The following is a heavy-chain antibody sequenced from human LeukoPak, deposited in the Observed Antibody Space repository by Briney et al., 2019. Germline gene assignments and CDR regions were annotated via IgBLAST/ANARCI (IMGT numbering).Heavy chain of an antibody. V-gene: IGHV1-69*05. J-gene: IGHJ4*02. CDR2: IIYIFGTA. D-gene: IGHD3-9*01. Sequence: SVKVSCKASGGTFSSYAISCGRQAPGQGLEWMGGIIYIFGTANYAQKFQGRVTITTDESTSTAYMELSSLRSEDTAVYYCARLTGDWRDYWGQGTLVTVSS. CDR3: ARLTGDWRDY. CDR1: GGTFSSYA.